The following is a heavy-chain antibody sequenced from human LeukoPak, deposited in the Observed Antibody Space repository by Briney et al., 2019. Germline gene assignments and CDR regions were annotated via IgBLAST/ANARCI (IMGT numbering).Heavy chain of an antibody. Sequence: ASVKVSCKASGYTFTGYYMHWVRQAPGQGLEWMGIINPSGGSTSYVQKFQGRVTMTRDMSTSTVYMELSSLRSEDTAVYYCARRPYSYGYPDYWGQGTLVTVSS. CDR2: INPSGGST. CDR3: ARRPYSYGYPDY. CDR1: GYTFTGYY. J-gene: IGHJ4*02. D-gene: IGHD5-18*01. V-gene: IGHV1-46*01.